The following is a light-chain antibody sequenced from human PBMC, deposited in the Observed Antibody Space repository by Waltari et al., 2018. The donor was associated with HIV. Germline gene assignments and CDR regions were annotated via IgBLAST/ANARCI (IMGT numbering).Light chain of an antibody. J-gene: IGLJ2*01. CDR1: SSDIDGSNS. CDR3: SSYTSSSTKV. Sequence: QSALTQPASVSGSPGQSITISYTGTSSDIDGSNSVSWYQQRPGKAPKLMIYDVSNRPSGLSNRFSGSKSGNTASLTISGLQAEDEADYYCSSYTSSSTKVFGGGTKLTVL. V-gene: IGLV2-14*03. CDR2: DVS.